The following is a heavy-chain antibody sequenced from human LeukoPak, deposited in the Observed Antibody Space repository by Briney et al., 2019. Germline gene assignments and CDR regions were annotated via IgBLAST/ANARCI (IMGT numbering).Heavy chain of an antibody. CDR1: GYTFTSYG. D-gene: IGHD1-26*01. V-gene: IGHV1-46*01. J-gene: IGHJ3*02. CDR2: INPSGGST. CDR3: ARAQYSGSYRVAFDI. Sequence: ASVKVSCKASGYTFTSYGISWVRQAPGQGLEWMGIINPSGGSTSYAQKFQGRVTMTRDMSTSTVYMELSSLRSEDTAVYYCARAQYSGSYRVAFDIWGQGTMVTVSS.